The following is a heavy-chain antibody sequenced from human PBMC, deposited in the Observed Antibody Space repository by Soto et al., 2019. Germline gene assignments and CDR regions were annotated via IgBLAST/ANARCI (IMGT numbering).Heavy chain of an antibody. CDR1: GGTFSSYA. CDR2: IIPIFGTA. J-gene: IGHJ4*02. CDR3: ARERSSGPQPYFDY. Sequence: SVKVSCKASGGTFSSYAISWVRQAPGQGLEWMGGIIPIFGTANYAQKFQGRVTITADKSTRTAYMELSSLRSEDTAVYYCARERSSGPQPYFDYWGQGALVTVSS. V-gene: IGHV1-69*06. D-gene: IGHD6-19*01.